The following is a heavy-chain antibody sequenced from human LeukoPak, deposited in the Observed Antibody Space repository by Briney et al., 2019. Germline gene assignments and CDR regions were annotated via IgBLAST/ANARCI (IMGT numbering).Heavy chain of an antibody. CDR3: AGDISAAGLTYFDY. Sequence: SRTLSLTCTVSGGSISSGGYYWSWIRQHPGKGLEWIGYIYYSGSTYYNPSLKSRVTISVDTSKNQFSLKLSSVTAADTAVYYCAGDISAAGLTYFDYWGQGTLVTVSS. J-gene: IGHJ4*02. CDR2: IYYSGST. CDR1: GGSISSGGYY. V-gene: IGHV4-31*03. D-gene: IGHD6-19*01.